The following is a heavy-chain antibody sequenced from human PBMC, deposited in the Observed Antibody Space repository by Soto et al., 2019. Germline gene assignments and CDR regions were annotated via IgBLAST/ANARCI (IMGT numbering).Heavy chain of an antibody. V-gene: IGHV4-59*01. Sequence: SETLSLTCTVSGGSISSYYWSWIRQPPGKGLEWIGYIYYRGSTNYNPSLKSRVTISVDTSKNQFSLKLSSVTAADTAVYYCARDQIAAGYYYYGMDVWGQGTTVTVSS. J-gene: IGHJ6*02. CDR2: IYYRGST. CDR1: GGSISSYY. CDR3: ARDQIAAGYYYYGMDV. D-gene: IGHD6-13*01.